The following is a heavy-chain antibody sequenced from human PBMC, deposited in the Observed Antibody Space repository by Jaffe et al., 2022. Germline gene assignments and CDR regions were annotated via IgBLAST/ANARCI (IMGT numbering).Heavy chain of an antibody. V-gene: IGHV4-38-2*01. CDR2: IYHSGST. J-gene: IGHJ4*02. CDR1: GYSISSGYY. Sequence: QVQLQESGPGLVKPSETLSLTCAVSGYSISSGYYWGWIRQPPGKGLEWIGSIYHSGSTYYNPSLKSRVTISVDTSKNQFSLKLSSVTAADTAVYYCASHIAAAGRGVDYWGQGTLVTVSS. CDR3: ASHIAAAGRGVDY. D-gene: IGHD6-13*01.